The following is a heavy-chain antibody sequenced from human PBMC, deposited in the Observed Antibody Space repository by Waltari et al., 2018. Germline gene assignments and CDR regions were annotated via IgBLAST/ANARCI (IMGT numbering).Heavy chain of an antibody. V-gene: IGHV4-38-2*01. J-gene: IGHJ3*02. CDR2: IYHSGST. Sequence: QVQLQESGPGLVKPSETLSLTCAVSGYSISSGYCWGWIRQPPGKGLEWIGSIYHSGSTYYNPSLKSRVTISVDTSKNQFSLKLSSVTAADTAVYYCARRAYCGGDCFDAFDIWGQGTMVTVSS. D-gene: IGHD2-21*01. CDR1: GYSISSGYC. CDR3: ARRAYCGGDCFDAFDI.